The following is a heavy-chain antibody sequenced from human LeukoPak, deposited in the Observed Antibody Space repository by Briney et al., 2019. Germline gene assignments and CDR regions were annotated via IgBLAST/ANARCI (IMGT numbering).Heavy chain of an antibody. CDR2: IYPGDSDT. J-gene: IGHJ4*02. CDR3: GRPGSSGWYGGGRGYYFDY. V-gene: IGHV5-51*01. CDR1: GYRFTSYW. D-gene: IGHD6-19*01. Sequence: GESLQISCTGSGYRFTSYWIGWVRQMPGKGLEGMGIIYPGDSDTRYSPSFQGQVTISADKSSSTAYLQWSSLKASETAMYYCGRPGSSGWYGGGRGYYFDYWGQGTQVTVSS.